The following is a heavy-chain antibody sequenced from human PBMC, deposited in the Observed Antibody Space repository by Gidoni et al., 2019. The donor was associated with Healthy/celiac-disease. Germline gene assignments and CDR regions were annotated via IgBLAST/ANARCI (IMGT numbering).Heavy chain of an antibody. CDR2: INHSGST. J-gene: IGHJ6*02. V-gene: IGHV4-34*01. CDR1: GGSFSGYY. D-gene: IGHD6-19*01. CDR3: ARDPRRTYSSGWTYYYYGMDV. Sequence: QVQLQQWGAGLLKPSETLSLTCAVYGGSFSGYYWSWIRQPPGKGLEWIGEINHSGSTNYNPSLKSRVTISVDTSKNQFSLKLSSVTAADTAVYYCARDPRRTYSSGWTYYYYGMDVWGQGTTVTVSS.